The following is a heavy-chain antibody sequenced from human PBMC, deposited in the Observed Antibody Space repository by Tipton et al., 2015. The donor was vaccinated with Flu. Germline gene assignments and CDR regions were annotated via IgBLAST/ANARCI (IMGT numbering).Heavy chain of an antibody. CDR2: FYTSGST. CDR1: GGSMRSYY. D-gene: IGHD3-10*01. CDR3: ARGSGSGTYVVFDY. Sequence: TLSLTCTVSGGSMRSYYWSWIRQPAGKGLEWIGRFYTSGSTNYHPSLKSRVTMSVDTSKNQFSLKLTSVTAADTAVYYCARGSGSGTYVVFDYWGQGTVVTVSS. J-gene: IGHJ4*02. V-gene: IGHV4-4*07.